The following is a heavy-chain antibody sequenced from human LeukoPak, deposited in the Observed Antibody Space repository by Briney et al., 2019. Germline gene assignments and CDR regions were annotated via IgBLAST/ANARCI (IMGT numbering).Heavy chain of an antibody. CDR1: GFTFSGSA. CDR3: TRLGGYSGYGDY. J-gene: IGHJ4*02. D-gene: IGHD5-12*01. V-gene: IGHV3-73*01. CDR2: IRSKANSYAI. Sequence: GGSLRLSCAASGFTFSGSAMHWVRQASGKGLEWVGRIRSKANSYAIAYAASVKGRFTISRDDSKNTAYLQMNSLKTEDTAVYYCTRLGGYSGYGDYWGQGTLVTVSS.